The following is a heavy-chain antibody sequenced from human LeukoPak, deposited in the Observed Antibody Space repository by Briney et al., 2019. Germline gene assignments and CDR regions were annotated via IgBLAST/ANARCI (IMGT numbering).Heavy chain of an antibody. V-gene: IGHV3-23*01. D-gene: IGHD3-22*01. CDR3: ANYYYDSSGYLEG. Sequence: GGSLRLSCAASGFTFSSYAMSWVRQAPGKGLEWVSAISGSGGSTYYADSVKGRFTIYRDNSKNTLYLQMTSLRAEDTAVYYCANYYYDSSGYLEGWGQGTLVTVSS. CDR2: ISGSGGST. CDR1: GFTFSSYA. J-gene: IGHJ4*02.